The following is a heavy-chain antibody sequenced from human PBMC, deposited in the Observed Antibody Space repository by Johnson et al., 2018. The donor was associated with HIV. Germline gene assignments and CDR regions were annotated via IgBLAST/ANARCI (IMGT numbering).Heavy chain of an antibody. V-gene: IGHV3-66*02. CDR3: GRASSIAARGADAFDI. CDR1: GFTFSSYW. J-gene: IGHJ3*02. D-gene: IGHD6-6*01. CDR2: IYSGGST. Sequence: VQLVESGGGMVQPGGSLRLSCAASGFTFSSYWMSWVRQAPGKGLEWVSVIYSGGSTYYADSVKGRFTISRDNSKNTLYLQMNSLRVEDTAVYYCGRASSIAARGADAFDIWGQGTMVTVSS.